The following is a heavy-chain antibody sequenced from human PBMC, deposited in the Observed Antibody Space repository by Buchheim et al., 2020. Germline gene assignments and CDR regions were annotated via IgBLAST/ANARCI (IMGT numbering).Heavy chain of an antibody. Sequence: QVQLQESGPGLVKPSHTLSLTCNVSGGSVSSGSYYWSWVRQPAGKGLQWIGRVYTSGNTKYNPSLKSRLPISVDTFQNPFSLELTSVTAADTAVYFCTRDQGDLMGADWGQGTL. D-gene: IGHD2-8*01. CDR2: VYTSGNT. J-gene: IGHJ4*02. CDR1: GGSVSSGSYY. CDR3: TRDQGDLMGAD. V-gene: IGHV4-61*02.